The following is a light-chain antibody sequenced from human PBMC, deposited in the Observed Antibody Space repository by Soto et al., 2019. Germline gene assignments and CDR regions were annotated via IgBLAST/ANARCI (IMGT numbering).Light chain of an antibody. Sequence: DIQMSQSPTSLSASVGDRVTITCQASQDISNYLNWYQHKPGKAPKLLIYEASKLETGVPSRFSGSGSGTAFTFTISSLQPEDIATYYCLQYDNLPFSFGGGTKVEI. CDR1: QDISNY. J-gene: IGKJ4*01. CDR3: LQYDNLPFS. CDR2: EAS. V-gene: IGKV1-33*01.